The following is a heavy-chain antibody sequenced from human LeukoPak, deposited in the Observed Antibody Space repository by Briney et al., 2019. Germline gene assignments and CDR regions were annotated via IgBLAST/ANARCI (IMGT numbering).Heavy chain of an antibody. CDR2: IYYSGST. J-gene: IGHJ5*02. CDR1: GGSISSGSYY. D-gene: IGHD3-9*01. Sequence: PSETLSLTCTVSGGSISSGSYYWSWIRQPPGKGLEWIGYIYYSGSTNYNPSLKSRVTISVDTSKNQFSLKLSSVTAADTAVYYCARLTGYSSESWFDPWGQGTLVTVSS. V-gene: IGHV4-61*01. CDR3: ARLTGYSSESWFDP.